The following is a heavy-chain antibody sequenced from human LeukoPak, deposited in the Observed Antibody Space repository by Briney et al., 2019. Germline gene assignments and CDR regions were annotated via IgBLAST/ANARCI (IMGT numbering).Heavy chain of an antibody. CDR3: AREADMYSSSPQFQH. D-gene: IGHD6-13*01. CDR1: GYTFTGYA. V-gene: IGHV7-4-1*02. CDR2: INTNTGNP. Sequence: ASVKVSCKASGYTFTGYAMNWVRQAPGQGPEWMGWINTNTGNPTYAQGFTGRFVFSLDTSVSTAYLQISSLKAEDTAVYYCAREADMYSSSPQFQHWGQGTLVTVSS. J-gene: IGHJ1*01.